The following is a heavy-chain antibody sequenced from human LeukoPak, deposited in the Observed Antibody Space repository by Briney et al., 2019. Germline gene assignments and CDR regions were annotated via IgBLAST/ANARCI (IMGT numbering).Heavy chain of an antibody. CDR3: VKDGGSGNKNWDWFDP. V-gene: IGHV3-23*01. J-gene: IGHJ5*02. CDR2: NVRAGDR. D-gene: IGHD2-15*01. CDR1: GFTFSVFG. Sequence: GGCLRLSCAASGFTFSVFGMTWVRQAPGKGLEWVSNVRAGDRYFADSVKGRFIISRDDSKNTVFLQMNSLRAEDTAVYYCVKDGGSGNKNWDWFDPWGQGTLVTVSS.